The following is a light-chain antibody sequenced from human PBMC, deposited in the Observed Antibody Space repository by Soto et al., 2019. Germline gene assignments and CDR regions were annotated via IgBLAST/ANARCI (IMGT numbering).Light chain of an antibody. CDR2: DVS. CDR1: RSDVGYYDY. CDR3: SSYTTTYTWM. J-gene: IGLJ3*02. Sequence: QSALTQPASVSGSPGQSITISCTGTRSDVGYYDYVSWYQQHPGKAPKLVIYDVSHRPSGVYNRFSGSKSGNTASLTISGLQAEDEGDYYCSSYTTTYTWMFGGGTKVTVL. V-gene: IGLV2-14*01.